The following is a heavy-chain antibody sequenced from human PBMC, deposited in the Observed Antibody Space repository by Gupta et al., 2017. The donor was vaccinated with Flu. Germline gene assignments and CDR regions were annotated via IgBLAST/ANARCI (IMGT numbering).Heavy chain of an antibody. J-gene: IGHJ4*02. D-gene: IGHD5-18*01. Sequence: SGVGVGWIRQPPGKALEWLALIYWDDDKRYSPFLTSRLTISKGTSKNQVVLTMTNMDPVDTATYYCAQLEVHSYGRYYFDYWGQGTLVTVSS. CDR3: AQLEVHSYGRYYFDY. CDR1: SGVG. V-gene: IGHV2-5*02. CDR2: IYWDDDK.